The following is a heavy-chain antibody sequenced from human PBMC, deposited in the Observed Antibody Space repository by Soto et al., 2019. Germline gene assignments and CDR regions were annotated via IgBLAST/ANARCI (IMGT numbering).Heavy chain of an antibody. V-gene: IGHV4-34*01. Sequence: PSETLSLTCAAYGGSFSGYYWSWIRQPPGKGLEWIGEINHSGSTNYNPSLKSRVTISVDTSKNQFSLKLSSVTAADTAVYYCARGSSSWGYGMDVWGQGTTVTVSS. J-gene: IGHJ6*02. CDR1: GGSFSGYY. D-gene: IGHD6-13*01. CDR2: INHSGST. CDR3: ARGSSSWGYGMDV.